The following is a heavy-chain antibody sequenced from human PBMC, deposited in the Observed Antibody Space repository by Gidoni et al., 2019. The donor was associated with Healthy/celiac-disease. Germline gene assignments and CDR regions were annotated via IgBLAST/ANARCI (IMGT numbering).Heavy chain of an antibody. CDR2: INHSGST. Sequence: QVQLQQWGAGLLKPSETLSLTCAVSGGSFSGYYWSWIRQPPGKGLEWIGEINHSGSTNYNPSLKSRVTISVDTSKNQFSLKLSSVTAADTAVYYCARGDFWSGYYIDYWGQGTLVTVSS. CDR1: GGSFSGYY. D-gene: IGHD3-3*01. V-gene: IGHV4-34*01. CDR3: ARGDFWSGYYIDY. J-gene: IGHJ4*02.